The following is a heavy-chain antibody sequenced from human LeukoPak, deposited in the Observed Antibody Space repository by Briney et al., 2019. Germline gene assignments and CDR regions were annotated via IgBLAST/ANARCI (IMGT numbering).Heavy chain of an antibody. CDR2: INHRGST. Sequence: SETLSLTCAVYGGSFPGYYWRWIGQPPLKGLEWIGEINHRGSTNYKPSLKSRVTLSVDTPKNQFSLNLSSVTAADTAVYYCAREIVVVPAAISRPCDYWGQGTLVTVPS. CDR1: GGSFPGYY. D-gene: IGHD2-2*02. CDR3: AREIVVVPAAISRPCDY. J-gene: IGHJ4*02. V-gene: IGHV4-34*01.